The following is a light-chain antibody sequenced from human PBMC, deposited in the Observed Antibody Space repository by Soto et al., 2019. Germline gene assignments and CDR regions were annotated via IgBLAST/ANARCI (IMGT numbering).Light chain of an antibody. CDR2: GVS. V-gene: IGLV2-14*01. CDR1: SSDVGGYNY. CDR3: TSYTSSSTVL. Sequence: QSALTQPASVSGSPGQSITISCTGTSSDVGGYNYVSWYQQHPGKAPKLIIYGVSNRPSGISNRFSGSKSGNTASLTIFGLQSEYEADYCCTSYTSSSTVLFGGGTKLTVL. J-gene: IGLJ3*02.